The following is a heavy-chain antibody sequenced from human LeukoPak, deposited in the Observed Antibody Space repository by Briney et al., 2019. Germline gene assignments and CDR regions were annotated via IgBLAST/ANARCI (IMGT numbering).Heavy chain of an antibody. CDR3: ARDSPGTKFLEWLTQFDY. D-gene: IGHD3-3*01. CDR2: ISAYNGNT. CDR1: GYTFTSYG. Sequence: GASVKVSCKASGYTFTSYGISWVRQVPGQGLEWMGWISAYNGNTNYAQKLQGRVTMTTDTSTSTAYMELRSLRSDDTAVYYCARDSPGTKFLEWLTQFDYWGQGTLVTVSS. V-gene: IGHV1-18*01. J-gene: IGHJ4*02.